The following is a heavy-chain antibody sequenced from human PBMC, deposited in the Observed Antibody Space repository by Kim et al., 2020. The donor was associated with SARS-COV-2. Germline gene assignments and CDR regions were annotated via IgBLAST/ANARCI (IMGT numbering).Heavy chain of an antibody. D-gene: IGHD7-27*01. CDR3: ARKLGIHYYYGMDV. J-gene: IGHJ6*02. Sequence: ASVKVSCKASGYTFTSYAMHWVRQAPGQRLEWMGWINAGNGNTKYSQKFQGRVTITRDTSASTAYMELSSLRSEDTAVYYCARKLGIHYYYGMDVWGQGTTVTVSS. CDR2: INAGNGNT. V-gene: IGHV1-3*01. CDR1: GYTFTSYA.